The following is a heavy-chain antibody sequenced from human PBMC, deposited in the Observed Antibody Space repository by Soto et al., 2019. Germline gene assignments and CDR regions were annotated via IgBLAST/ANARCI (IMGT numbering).Heavy chain of an antibody. J-gene: IGHJ4*02. V-gene: IGHV1-69*06. CDR3: AGGDGYNYGVAFDY. CDR2: IIPIFGTA. D-gene: IGHD5-12*01. Sequence: QVQLVQSGAEVKKPGSSVKVSCKASGGTFSSYAISWVRQAPGQGLEWMGGIIPIFGTANYAQKFQGRVTITADKSTSTAYMELSSLRSEETAVYYCAGGDGYNYGVAFDYWGQGTLVTVSS. CDR1: GGTFSSYA.